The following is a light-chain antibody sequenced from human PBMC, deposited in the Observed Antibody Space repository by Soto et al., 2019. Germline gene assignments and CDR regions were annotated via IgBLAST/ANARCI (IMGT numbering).Light chain of an antibody. V-gene: IGKV3-15*01. CDR3: QQYNNLPNT. CDR2: GAS. CDR1: QSISDN. J-gene: IGKJ1*01. Sequence: EILMTQSPGTLSVSPGEGATLSCRASQSISDNLAWYQQKPGQAPRLLIYGASTRATGIPARFSGSGSGTEFTLTVSSLQSEDFAVYWCQQYNNLPNTFGQGTKVEIK.